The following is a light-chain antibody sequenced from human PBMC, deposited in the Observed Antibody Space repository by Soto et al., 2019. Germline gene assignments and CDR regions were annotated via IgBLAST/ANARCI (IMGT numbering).Light chain of an antibody. CDR1: QGVGRF. CDR2: DAS. V-gene: IGKV3-11*01. CDR3: QQRSGWPLT. Sequence: EIVLTQSPATLSLSPGERAALSCRASQGVGRFLAWYQQKPGQAPRLLIYDASNRATGIPARFSGSGSGTYFTLVLDNLEPEDFAVYYCQQRSGWPLTFGCGNKVEIK. J-gene: IGKJ4*01.